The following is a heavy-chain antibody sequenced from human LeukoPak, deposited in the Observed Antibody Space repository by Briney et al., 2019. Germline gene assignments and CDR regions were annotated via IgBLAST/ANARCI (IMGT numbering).Heavy chain of an antibody. CDR3: ARDSSVIIDDMNFDC. V-gene: IGHV1-69*04. CDR2: IIPILGIA. D-gene: IGHD3-3*01. J-gene: IGHJ4*02. CDR1: GGTFSSYA. Sequence: GASVKVSCKASGGTFSSYAISWVRQAPGQGLEWMGRIIPILGIANYAQKFQGRVTITADKSTSTAYMELSSLRSEDMAVYYCARDSSVIIDDMNFDCWGQGTLVTVSS.